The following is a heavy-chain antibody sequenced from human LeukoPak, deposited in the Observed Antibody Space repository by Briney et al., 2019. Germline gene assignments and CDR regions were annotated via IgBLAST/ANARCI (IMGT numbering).Heavy chain of an antibody. D-gene: IGHD3-16*02. CDR3: ARGSVTYDYVWGSYRSDWFDP. J-gene: IGHJ5*02. CDR2: MNPNSGNT. V-gene: IGHV1-8*01. Sequence: ASVKVSCKASGYTFTSYDINWVRQATGQGLEWMGWMNPNSGNTGYAQKFQGRVTMTRNTSISTAYMELSSLRSEDTAVYYCARGSVTYDYVWGSYRSDWFDPWGQGTLVTVSS. CDR1: GYTFTSYD.